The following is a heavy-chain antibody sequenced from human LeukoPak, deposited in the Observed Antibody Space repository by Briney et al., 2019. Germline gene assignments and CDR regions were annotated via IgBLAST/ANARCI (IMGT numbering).Heavy chain of an antibody. CDR3: ARGNYNIWTVYSNFDY. CDR1: GYTFTSYG. V-gene: IGHV1-18*04. J-gene: IGHJ4*02. CDR2: SSAYNGNT. Sequence: ASVKISCKTSGYTFTSYGISWVRQAPGQGLEWMGWSSAYNGNTNYAQKFQGRVTMTRNTSISTAYMELSSLTSEATAVYCCARGNYNIWTVYSNFDYWDQGTLVTVSS. D-gene: IGHD3-9*01.